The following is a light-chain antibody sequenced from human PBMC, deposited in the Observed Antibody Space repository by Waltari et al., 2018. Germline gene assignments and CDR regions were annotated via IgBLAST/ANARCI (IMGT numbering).Light chain of an antibody. CDR2: DAS. V-gene: IGKV1-33*01. CDR3: QQYEDLPLT. Sequence: DIQMTQSPSPLSASVGDRVTITCQASQDISNYVNWYQQKPGKAPKLLIYDASNVQTGVPSRFSGSGSGTDFTFTISSVQPEDIATFYCQQYEDLPLTFGGGTKVEIK. CDR1: QDISNY. J-gene: IGKJ4*01.